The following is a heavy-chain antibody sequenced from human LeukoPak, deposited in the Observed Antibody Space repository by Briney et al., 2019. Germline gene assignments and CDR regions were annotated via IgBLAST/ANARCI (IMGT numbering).Heavy chain of an antibody. Sequence: GGSLSLSCVASGFSFDVYAAHWARQDPRPGLDCISHISWEGLSTYYADSVKGRFTISRDNSKNSLYLQMNSLRAEDTALYYCAKGAGKAAAGTTYYYYYYMDVWGKGTTVTVSS. V-gene: IGHV3-43D*03. CDR3: AKGAGKAAAGTTYYYYYYMDV. J-gene: IGHJ6*03. CDR2: ISWEGLST. D-gene: IGHD6-13*01. CDR1: GFSFDVYA.